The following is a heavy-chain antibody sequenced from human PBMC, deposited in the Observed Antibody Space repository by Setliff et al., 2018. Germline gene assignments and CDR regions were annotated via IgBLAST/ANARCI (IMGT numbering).Heavy chain of an antibody. J-gene: IGHJ6*03. CDR1: GGTFSNYG. V-gene: IGHV1-69*05. CDR2: TIPMFGTR. Sequence: SVKVSCKASGGTFSNYGISWVRQAPGQGLEWMGGTIPMFGTRNYARKFQGRATIITDESTSTAYMQLTSLGSEDTAVYYCVREGVDSRSSTDYRYYMDVWGKGTTVTVS. D-gene: IGHD3-22*01. CDR3: VREGVDSRSSTDYRYYMDV.